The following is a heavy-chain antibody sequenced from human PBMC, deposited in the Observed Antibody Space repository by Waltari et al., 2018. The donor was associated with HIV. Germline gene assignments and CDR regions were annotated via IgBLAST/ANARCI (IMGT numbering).Heavy chain of an antibody. D-gene: IGHD3-22*01. CDR1: GFTFNNAW. V-gene: IGHV3-15*01. Sequence: EVQLVESGGGLVKPGGSLRLSCAASGFTFNNAWMSWVRQAPGKGLEWVGRIKTKTDGGTTDYAAPVKGRFTISRDESKNTLYLQMNSLKTEDTAVYFCTIPPFGYSLGYWGQGTLVTVSS. J-gene: IGHJ4*02. CDR2: IKTKTDGGTT. CDR3: TIPPFGYSLGY.